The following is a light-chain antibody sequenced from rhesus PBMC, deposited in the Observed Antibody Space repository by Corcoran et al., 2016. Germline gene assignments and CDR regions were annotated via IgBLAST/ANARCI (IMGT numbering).Light chain of an antibody. CDR1: SSDIGGYNY. Sequence: QAALTQPPSVSGSPGQSVTISCTGTSSDIGGYNYVSWYQQHPGKAPKLMIYDVIKRPSGVSDRFSGSKSGNTASLTISGVQAEDEADYYCSSYAGRNTFIFGGGTRLTVL. CDR3: SSYAGRNTFI. V-gene: IGLV2-23*01. CDR2: DVI. J-gene: IGLJ1*01.